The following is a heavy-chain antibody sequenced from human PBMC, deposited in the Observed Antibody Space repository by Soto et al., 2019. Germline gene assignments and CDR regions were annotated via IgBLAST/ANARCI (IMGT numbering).Heavy chain of an antibody. CDR3: AKRVKVVVAATPHYYYGMDV. J-gene: IGHJ6*02. V-gene: IGHV1-69*13. D-gene: IGHD2-15*01. CDR2: IIPIFGTA. Sequence: GASVKVSYKASGGTSSSYAISWVRQAPGQGLEWMGGIIPIFGTANYAQKFQGRVTITADESTSTAYMELSSLRSEDTAVYYCAKRVKVVVAATPHYYYGMDVWGQGTTVTVSS. CDR1: GGTSSSYA.